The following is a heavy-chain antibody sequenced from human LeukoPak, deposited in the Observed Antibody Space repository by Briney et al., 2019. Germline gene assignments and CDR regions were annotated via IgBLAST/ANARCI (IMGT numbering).Heavy chain of an antibody. CDR3: ARVRITMVRGVIPYNWVNYYFDY. D-gene: IGHD3-10*01. CDR2: IYSSGST. CDR1: GGSIRGYY. J-gene: IGHJ4*02. Sequence: PSETLSLTCNVSGGSIRGYYWSWIRQPPGKGLEWIGYIYSSGSTNYNPSLKSRVTMSVDTSKNQFSLKVSSVTAADTAVYYCARVRITMVRGVIPYNWVNYYFDYWGQGTLVTVSS. V-gene: IGHV4-59*01.